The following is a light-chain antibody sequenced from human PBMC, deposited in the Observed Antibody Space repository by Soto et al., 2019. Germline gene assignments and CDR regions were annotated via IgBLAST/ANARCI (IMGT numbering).Light chain of an antibody. CDR2: AAS. CDR1: QDIGSS. Sequence: DIQMTQSPSSLSVSVGDRVTITCRASQDIGSSLGWFQQKPGKAPKSLIYAASTLQVGVPSRFRSSGSGTDFILTISSLQPEDFATYYCQQYNSYPRTFGQGTKVEIK. J-gene: IGKJ1*01. V-gene: IGKV1-16*01. CDR3: QQYNSYPRT.